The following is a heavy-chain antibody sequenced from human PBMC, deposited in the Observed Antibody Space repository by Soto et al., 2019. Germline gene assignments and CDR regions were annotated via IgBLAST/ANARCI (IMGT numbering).Heavy chain of an antibody. CDR3: ARDGTYNWV. J-gene: IGHJ4*02. Sequence: ELQLVASGGGLVQPGGSLRPSCPAPGFTVSNNYVRWVRQAPGKGLDWVSLIFSNGDTPYADSVKGRFTISRDSSSNTLYLQMNSLRVEDTAVYYCARDGTYNWVGGQGIHVTVSS. CDR2: IFSNGDT. V-gene: IGHV3-66*01. D-gene: IGHD1-1*01. CDR1: GFTVSNNY.